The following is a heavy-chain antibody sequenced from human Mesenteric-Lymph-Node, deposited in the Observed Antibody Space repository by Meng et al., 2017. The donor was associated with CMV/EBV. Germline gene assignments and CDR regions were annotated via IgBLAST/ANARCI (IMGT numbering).Heavy chain of an antibody. CDR2: INHSGRT. CDR3: ARHQRWLKSEGGFNY. J-gene: IGHJ4*02. V-gene: IGHV4-34*01. Sequence: QGGAGLFNAAEPLSLPCAFLGGSCVGYYWTWIRQAPGKGLEWIGEINHSGRTNYNPSRKSRVTISVDTSKNQFSLKLSSVTAADTAVYYCARHQRWLKSEGGFNYWGQGTLVTVSS. CDR1: GGSCVGYY. D-gene: IGHD4-23*01.